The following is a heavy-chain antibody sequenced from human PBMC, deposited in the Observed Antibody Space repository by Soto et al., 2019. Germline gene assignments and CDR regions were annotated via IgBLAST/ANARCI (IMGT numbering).Heavy chain of an antibody. CDR1: GGSISSSSYY. D-gene: IGHD1-7*01. Sequence: QLQLQESGPGLVKPSETLSLTCTVSGGSISSSSYYWGWIRQPPGKGLEWIGSIYYSGSTYYNPSLKSRVTISVDTSKNQFSLKLSSVTAADTAVYYCARLTGTTLRFDPWGQGTLVTVSS. CDR2: IYYSGST. CDR3: ARLTGTTLRFDP. V-gene: IGHV4-39*01. J-gene: IGHJ5*02.